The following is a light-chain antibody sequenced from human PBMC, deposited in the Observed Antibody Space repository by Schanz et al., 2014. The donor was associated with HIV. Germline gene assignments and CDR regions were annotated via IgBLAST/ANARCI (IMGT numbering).Light chain of an antibody. V-gene: IGLV2-8*01. CDR2: EVS. CDR3: ASYAGSNNLV. Sequence: QSALTQPPSASGSPGQSVTISCTGTSSDVGGYNYVSWCQQHPGKAPKLMIYEVSKRPSGVPDRFSGSKSGNTASLTVSGLQAEDEAYYYFASYAGSNNLVFGGGTKLTVL. CDR1: SSDVGGYNY. J-gene: IGLJ2*01.